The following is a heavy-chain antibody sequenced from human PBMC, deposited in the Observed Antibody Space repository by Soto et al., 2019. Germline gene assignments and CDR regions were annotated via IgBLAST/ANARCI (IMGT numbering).Heavy chain of an antibody. CDR2: LYYGRSA. J-gene: IGHJ4*02. V-gene: IGHV4-59*01. CDR3: ARAKPTMIVPENY. CDR1: GDSISSYY. Sequence: PSETLSLTCAVSGDSISSYYCMWIRQPPGKGLESIGYLYYGRSANYNPSLKRRVTMSVDTSTNQCSLTLSSVTAADTAVYFCARAKPTMIVPENYWGQGTLVTVSS. D-gene: IGHD3-22*01.